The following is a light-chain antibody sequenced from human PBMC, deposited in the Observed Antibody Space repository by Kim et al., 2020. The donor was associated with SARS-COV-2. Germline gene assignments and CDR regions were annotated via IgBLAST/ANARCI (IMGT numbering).Light chain of an antibody. V-gene: IGLV1-40*01. CDR2: GNS. Sequence: RVTISCTGSSSNIGAGYEVHWYQQLPGTAPKLLIYGNSNRPSGVPDRFSGSKSGTSASLAITGLQAEDEADYYCQSYDSSLSGVVFGGGTKLTVL. J-gene: IGLJ2*01. CDR1: SSNIGAGYE. CDR3: QSYDSSLSGVV.